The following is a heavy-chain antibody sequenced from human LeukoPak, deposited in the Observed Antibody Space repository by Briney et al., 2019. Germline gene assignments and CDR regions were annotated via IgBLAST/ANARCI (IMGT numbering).Heavy chain of an antibody. D-gene: IGHD2-15*01. CDR2: INPNSGGT. Sequence: ASVKVSFKASGYTFTAYYIHWVRQAPGQGLEWMGWINPNSGGTNYAQKFQGRVTMTRDTAISTAYMELNRLRSDDTAVYYCARVRAARLLYYYNYGMDVWGQGTTVTVSS. V-gene: IGHV1-2*02. J-gene: IGHJ6*02. CDR1: GYTFTAYY. CDR3: ARVRAARLLYYYNYGMDV.